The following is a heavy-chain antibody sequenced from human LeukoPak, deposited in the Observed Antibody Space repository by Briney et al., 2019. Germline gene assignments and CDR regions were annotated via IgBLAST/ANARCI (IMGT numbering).Heavy chain of an antibody. V-gene: IGHV3-23*01. CDR2: LIGSNGAT. J-gene: IGHJ4*02. CDR3: AKGAYDYIEMGYFDS. Sequence: GGFLRLSCAASGFTSTNYAMNWVRQAPGKGLEWVSILIGSNGATDYADSVKGRFTISRDNSKNTLYLQMNSLRAEDTAIYYCAKGAYDYIEMGYFDSWGRGTLVTVSS. D-gene: IGHD5-12*01. CDR1: GFTSTNYA.